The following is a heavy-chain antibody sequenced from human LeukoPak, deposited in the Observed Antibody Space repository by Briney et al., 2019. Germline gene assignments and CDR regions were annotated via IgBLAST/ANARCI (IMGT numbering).Heavy chain of an antibody. V-gene: IGHV1-46*01. Sequence: GASVKVSCKASGYTFTSYYMHWVRQAPGQGLEWMGIINPSGGSTNYAQKLQGRVTMTTDTSTSTAYMELRSLRSDDTAVYYCARSLIVPLDPWGQGTLVTVSS. CDR3: ARSLIVPLDP. CDR1: GYTFTSYY. D-gene: IGHD3-22*01. CDR2: INPSGGST. J-gene: IGHJ5*02.